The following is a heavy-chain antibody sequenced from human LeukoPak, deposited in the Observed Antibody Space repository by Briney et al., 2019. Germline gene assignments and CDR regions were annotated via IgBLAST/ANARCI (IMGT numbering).Heavy chain of an antibody. V-gene: IGHV3-48*03. CDR3: AREGSGRAYYYYMDV. Sequence: PPGGSLRLSCAASGFTFSSYEMNWVRQAPGKGLEWVSYISSSGSTIYYADSVKGRFTISRDNAKNSLYLQMNSLRAEDTAVYYCAREGSGRAYYYYMDVWGKGTTVTISS. D-gene: IGHD3-10*01. J-gene: IGHJ6*03. CDR1: GFTFSSYE. CDR2: ISSSGSTI.